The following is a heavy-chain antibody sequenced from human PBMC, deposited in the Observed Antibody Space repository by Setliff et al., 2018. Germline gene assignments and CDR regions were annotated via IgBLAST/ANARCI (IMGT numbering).Heavy chain of an antibody. D-gene: IGHD2-15*01. V-gene: IGHV4-38-2*01. J-gene: IGHJ6*03. Sequence: PSETLSLTCAVSGYSISSGYYWGWIRQPPGKGLEWIGSIYYSGSTYYNPSLKSRVTISVDTSKNQFSLKLSSVTAADTAVYYCARAPHGWPAYYYYYYMGVWGKGTTVTVSS. CDR2: IYYSGST. CDR3: ARAPHGWPAYYYYYYMGV. CDR1: GYSISSGYY.